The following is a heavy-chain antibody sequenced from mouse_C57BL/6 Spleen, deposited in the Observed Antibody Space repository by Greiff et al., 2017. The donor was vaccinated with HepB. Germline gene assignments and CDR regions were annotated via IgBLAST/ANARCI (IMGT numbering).Heavy chain of an antibody. J-gene: IGHJ1*03. CDR3: AGPGTWYFDV. V-gene: IGHV1-18*01. CDR2: INPNNGGT. Sequence: EVQLQESGPELVKPGASVKIPCKASGYTFTDYNMDWVKQSHGKSLEWIGDINPNNGGTIYNQKFKGKATLTVYKSSSTAYMELRSLTSEDTAVYYCAGPGTWYFDVWGTGTTVTVSS. D-gene: IGHD2-14*01. CDR1: GYTFTDYN.